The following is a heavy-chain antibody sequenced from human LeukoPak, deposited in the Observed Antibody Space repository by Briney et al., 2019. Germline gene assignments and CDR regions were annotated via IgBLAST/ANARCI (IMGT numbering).Heavy chain of an antibody. CDR3: AREGVSAAGTG. Sequence: ASVKVSCKASGYTFTGYYMHWVRQAPGQGLEWMGWMNPNSGNTGYAQKFQGRVTMTRNTSISTAYMELSSLRSEDTAVYYCAREGVSAAGTGWGQGTLVTVSS. CDR2: MNPNSGNT. D-gene: IGHD6-13*01. V-gene: IGHV1-8*02. J-gene: IGHJ4*02. CDR1: GYTFTGYY.